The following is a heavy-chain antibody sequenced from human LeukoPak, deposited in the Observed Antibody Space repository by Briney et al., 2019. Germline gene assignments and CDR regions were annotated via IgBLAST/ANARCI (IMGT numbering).Heavy chain of an antibody. J-gene: IGHJ5*02. V-gene: IGHV4-59*06. CDR3: ARTGYCSSTSCYEEYNWFDP. Sequence: SETLSLTCTDTGGSISSYDWSWIRQPPGKGLEWIGYIYYSGSTYYNPSLKSRVTISVDTSKNQFSLKLSSVTAADTAVYYCARTGYCSSTSCYEEYNWFDPWGQGTLVTVSS. CDR1: GGSISSYD. CDR2: IYYSGST. D-gene: IGHD2-2*01.